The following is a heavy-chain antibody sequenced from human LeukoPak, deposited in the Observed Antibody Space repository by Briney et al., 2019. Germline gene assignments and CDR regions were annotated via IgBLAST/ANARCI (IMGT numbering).Heavy chain of an antibody. D-gene: IGHD3-22*01. CDR2: ILYDGSNK. CDR3: AKDLQMYYDSSGYYDY. CDR1: GFTFSSYG. Sequence: GGSLRLSCAASGFTFSSYGMHWVRQAPGKGLEWGAVILYDGSNKYYADSVKGRFSISRDNTKNTLYLQMNSLRAEDTAVYYCAKDLQMYYDSSGYYDYWGQGTLVTVSS. V-gene: IGHV3-30*18. J-gene: IGHJ4*02.